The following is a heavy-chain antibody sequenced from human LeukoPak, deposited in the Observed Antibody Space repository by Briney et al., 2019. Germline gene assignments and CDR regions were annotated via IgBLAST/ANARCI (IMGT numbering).Heavy chain of an antibody. J-gene: IGHJ4*02. Sequence: SETLSLTCTVSGGTISSGDYYWIWIRQPPGKGLEWIGYIYYSGSTYYNPSLKSRVTISVDTSKNQFSLKLSSVTAADTAVYYCARRRLGIAAAGMGIDDYWGQGTLVTVSS. V-gene: IGHV4-30-4*01. CDR1: GGTISSGDYY. CDR2: IYYSGST. CDR3: ARRRLGIAAAGMGIDDY. D-gene: IGHD6-13*01.